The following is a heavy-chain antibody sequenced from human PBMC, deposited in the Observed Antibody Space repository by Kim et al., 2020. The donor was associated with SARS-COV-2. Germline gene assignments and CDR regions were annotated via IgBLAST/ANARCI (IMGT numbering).Heavy chain of an antibody. Sequence: GGSLRLSCAASGFTFSSYGMHWVRQAPGKGLEWVAVISYDGSNKYYADSVKGRFTISRDNSKNTLYLQMNSLRAEDTAVYYCAREGLEPYGDYAVDYWGQGTLVTVSS. CDR2: ISYDGSNK. V-gene: IGHV3-33*05. J-gene: IGHJ4*02. D-gene: IGHD4-17*01. CDR1: GFTFSSYG. CDR3: AREGLEPYGDYAVDY.